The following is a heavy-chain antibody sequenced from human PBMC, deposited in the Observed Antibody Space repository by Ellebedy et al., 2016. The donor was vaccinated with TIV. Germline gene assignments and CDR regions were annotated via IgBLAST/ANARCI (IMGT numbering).Heavy chain of an antibody. CDR2: ISASGETT. V-gene: IGHV3-23*01. J-gene: IGHJ4*02. CDR3: ARVWSDINRALDY. D-gene: IGHD2-21*01. CDR1: GFTFSNYI. Sequence: GGSLRLXXKTSGFTFSNYIMTWVRQAPGKGLDWVSIISASGETTYYADSVKGRFSVSRDNSKSTVFLQMNSLRVDDTAVYYCARVWSDINRALDYWGQGTLVTVSS.